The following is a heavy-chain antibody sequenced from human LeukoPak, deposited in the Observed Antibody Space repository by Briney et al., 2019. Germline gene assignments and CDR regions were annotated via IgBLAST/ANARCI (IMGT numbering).Heavy chain of an antibody. J-gene: IGHJ3*02. CDR2: IIPIFGTA. CDR1: GSTFTIYG. D-gene: IGHD5-18*01. CDR3: ARAGIQLWLAAFDI. Sequence: GSSVKLSCKASGSTFTIYGISWVRRAPGQGLGWVGGIIPIFGTANYAQKFQGRVTITADESTSTAYMELSSLRSEDTAVYYCARAGIQLWLAAFDIWGQGTMVTVSS. V-gene: IGHV1-69*01.